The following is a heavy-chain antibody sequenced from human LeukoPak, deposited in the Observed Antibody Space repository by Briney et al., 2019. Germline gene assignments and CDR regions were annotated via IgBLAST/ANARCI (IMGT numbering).Heavy chain of an antibody. V-gene: IGHV3-64D*06. CDR2: ISSNGGST. D-gene: IGHD3-10*01. CDR3: VKGHYYGSGTPTFDY. Sequence: GGSLRLSCSASGFTFSSYAMHWVRQAPGKGLEYVSAISSNGGSTNYADSVKGRFTISRDNSKNTLYLQMSSLRAEDTAVYYCVKGHYYGSGTPTFDYWGQGTLVTVSS. J-gene: IGHJ4*02. CDR1: GFTFSSYA.